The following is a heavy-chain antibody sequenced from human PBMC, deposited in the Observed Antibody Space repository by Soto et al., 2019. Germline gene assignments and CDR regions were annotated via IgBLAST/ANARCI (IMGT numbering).Heavy chain of an antibody. D-gene: IGHD6-19*01. CDR1: GDSISIGDYY. Sequence: PSETLALTCTVSGDSISIGDYYGRWIRQPPGKGLEWIGNIYYSGSTYYNPSLKSRVTISVDTSKNQFSLKLSSVTAADTAVYYCATPRAVGPYDFDYWGQGTLVTVSS. CDR3: ATPRAVGPYDFDY. J-gene: IGHJ4*02. V-gene: IGHV4-39*01. CDR2: IYYSGST.